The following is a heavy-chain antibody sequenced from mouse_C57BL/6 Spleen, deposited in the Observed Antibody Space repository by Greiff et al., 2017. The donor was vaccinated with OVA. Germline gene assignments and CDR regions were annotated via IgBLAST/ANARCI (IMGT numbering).Heavy chain of an antibody. CDR1: GFTFPSYC. D-gene: IGHD1-1*01. Sequence: LQPPWAALVPPGASVTLSCTASGFTFPSYCLTWLTQSPGHGLEWIGAIYPGSGSTNYNEKFKSKATLTVETASSTAYMQLSSLTTEDSAVDYCAREEGYYFYWDNWGQGTTLTVSS. V-gene: IGHV1-55*01. J-gene: IGHJ2*01. CDR2: IYPGSGST. CDR3: AREEGYYFYWDN.